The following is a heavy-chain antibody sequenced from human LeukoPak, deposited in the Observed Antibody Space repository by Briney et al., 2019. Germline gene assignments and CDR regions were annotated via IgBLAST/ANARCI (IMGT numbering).Heavy chain of an antibody. V-gene: IGHV3-49*04. D-gene: IGHD3-10*01. CDR3: TRARYGSGSYHAEYFQH. CDR1: GFTFGDYA. J-gene: IGHJ1*01. Sequence: PGRSLRLSCTASGFTFGDYAMSWVRQAPGKGLEWVGFIRSKAYGGTTEYAASVKGRFTISRDDSKSIAYLQMNSLKTEDTAVYYCTRARYGSGSYHAEYFQHWGQGTLVTVSS. CDR2: IRSKAYGGTT.